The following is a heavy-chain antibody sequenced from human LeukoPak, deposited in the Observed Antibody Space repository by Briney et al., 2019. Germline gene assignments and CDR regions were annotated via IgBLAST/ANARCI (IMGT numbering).Heavy chain of an antibody. CDR3: AKVIYSAAGFYYYGMDV. J-gene: IGHJ6*02. CDR2: ISGSGGST. D-gene: IGHD6-13*01. Sequence: GGSLRLSCAASGFTFRSYAMSWVRQAPGKGLEWVSAISGSGGSTYYADSVKGRFTISRDNSKNTLYLQMNGLRAEDTAVYYCAKVIYSAAGFYYYGMDVWGQGTTVTVSS. CDR1: GFTFRSYA. V-gene: IGHV3-23*01.